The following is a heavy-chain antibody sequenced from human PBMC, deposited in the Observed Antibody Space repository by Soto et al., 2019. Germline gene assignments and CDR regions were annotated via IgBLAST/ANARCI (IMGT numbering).Heavy chain of an antibody. CDR1: GFTFSDYA. V-gene: IGHV3-30*18. Sequence: VQLVESGGGVVQPGRSLRLSCAASGFTFSDYAMHWVRQAPGKGLEWVAVVSHDGRNTHYADSVKGRFTISRDSSKNTVSLDMTSLRAEDTAVYYCAKGARKWLVTSDFNYWGQGALVTVSS. CDR2: VSHDGRNT. CDR3: AKGARKWLVTSDFNY. J-gene: IGHJ4*02. D-gene: IGHD6-19*01.